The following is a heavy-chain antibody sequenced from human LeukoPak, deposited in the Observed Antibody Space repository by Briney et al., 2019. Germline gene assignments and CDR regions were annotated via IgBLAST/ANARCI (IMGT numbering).Heavy chain of an antibody. CDR2: ISYDGSNK. Sequence: GGSLRLSCAASGFTFSSYGMHWVRQAPGKGLEWVAVISYDGSNKYYADSVKGRFTISRGNSKNTLYLQMNSLRAEDTAVYYCAKDGGEQQLVPWGQGTLVTVSS. D-gene: IGHD6-13*01. V-gene: IGHV3-30*18. CDR1: GFTFSSYG. CDR3: AKDGGEQQLVP. J-gene: IGHJ4*02.